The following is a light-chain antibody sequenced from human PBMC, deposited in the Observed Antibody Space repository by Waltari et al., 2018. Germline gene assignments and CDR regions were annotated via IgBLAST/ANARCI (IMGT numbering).Light chain of an antibody. CDR3: SSYRSSSTLVV. CDR2: DVP. J-gene: IGLJ2*01. Sequence: YQQYPGKVPKPLIYDVPKRPSGVSNRFSGSKSGSTASLTISGLQAEDEADYYCSSYRSSSTLVVFGGGTKLIVL. V-gene: IGLV2-14*03.